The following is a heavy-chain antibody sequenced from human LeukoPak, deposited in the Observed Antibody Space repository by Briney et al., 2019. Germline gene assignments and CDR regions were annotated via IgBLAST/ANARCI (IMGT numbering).Heavy chain of an antibody. V-gene: IGHV1-18*01. CDR3: ARSPRYFSGSYFTFDY. CDR2: ISAYNGNT. J-gene: IGHJ4*02. D-gene: IGHD1-26*01. CDR1: GYTFTSYG. Sequence: GASVKVSCKASGYTFTSYGISWVRQAPGQGFEWMGWISAYNGNTNYAQKLQGRVTMTTDTSTSTAYMELRSLRSDDTAVYYCARSPRYFSGSYFTFDYQGQGTLVTVSS.